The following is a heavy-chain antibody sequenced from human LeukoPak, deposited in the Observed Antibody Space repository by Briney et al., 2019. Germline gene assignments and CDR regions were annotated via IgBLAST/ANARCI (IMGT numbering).Heavy chain of an antibody. V-gene: IGHV1-2*02. CDR3: ARDGFTSNWFLDY. CDR1: GYTFTDYY. J-gene: IGHJ4*02. CDR2: INPSSGGT. D-gene: IGHD6-13*01. Sequence: ASVKVSCKASGYTFTDYYMHWVRQAPGQGLEWMGWINPSSGGTNYAQKFQGRVTMTRDTSINIDYMELSSLRSDDTVVYYCARDGFTSNWFLDYWGQGTLVTVSS.